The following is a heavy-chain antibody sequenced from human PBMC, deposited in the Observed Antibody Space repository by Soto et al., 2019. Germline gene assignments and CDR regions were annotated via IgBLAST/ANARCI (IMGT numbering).Heavy chain of an antibody. Sequence: SETLSLTCTVSGGSISSHYWSWIRQPPGKGLEWIGHIYYSGSTNYSPSLKSRVTISVDTSKNQFSLRLTSVTAADTAMYYCARERYYYGSGIYMAGLDVWGQGTTVTVSS. CDR2: IYYSGST. J-gene: IGHJ6*02. V-gene: IGHV4-59*11. CDR1: GGSISSHY. CDR3: ARERYYYGSGIYMAGLDV. D-gene: IGHD3-10*01.